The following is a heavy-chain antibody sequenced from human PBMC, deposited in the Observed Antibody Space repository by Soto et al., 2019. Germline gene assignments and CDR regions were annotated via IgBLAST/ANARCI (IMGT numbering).Heavy chain of an antibody. CDR1: GGTFSSYT. CDR2: IIPILGIA. Sequence: QVQLVQSGAEVKKPGSSVKVSCKASGGTFSSYTISWVRQAPGQGLEWMGRIIPILGIANYAQKFQGRVTITADKSTSTAYMELSSLRSEDTAVYYCARHITFGGVPRDDYWGQGTLVTVSS. V-gene: IGHV1-69*02. D-gene: IGHD3-16*01. J-gene: IGHJ4*02. CDR3: ARHITFGGVPRDDY.